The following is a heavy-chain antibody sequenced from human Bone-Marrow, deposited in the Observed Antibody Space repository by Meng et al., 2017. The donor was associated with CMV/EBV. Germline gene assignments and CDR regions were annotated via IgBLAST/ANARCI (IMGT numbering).Heavy chain of an antibody. CDR2: INWNGGST. D-gene: IGHD4-11*01. J-gene: IGHJ5*02. CDR3: TRDEAVTRFDP. Sequence: GESLKISCAASGFTFDDYGMSWVRQAPGKGLEWVSGINWNGGSTGYADSVKGRFTISRDNAKKSLYLQMNSLKAEDTAVYFCTRDEAVTRFDPWGQGTLVTFSS. V-gene: IGHV3-20*04. CDR1: GFTFDDYG.